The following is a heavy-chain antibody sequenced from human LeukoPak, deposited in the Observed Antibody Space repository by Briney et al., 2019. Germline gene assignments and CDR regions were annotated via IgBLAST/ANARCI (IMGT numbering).Heavy chain of an antibody. J-gene: IGHJ4*02. CDR2: INPSGGST. Sequence: ASVKVSCKASGYTFTNYFMHCVRQAPGQGLEWMGMINPSGGSTTYAQKFRGRVTMTRDTSTSTVYMDLSSLGSEDTAVYYCARGYSSDYFDYWGQGPLVTVSS. V-gene: IGHV1-46*01. CDR3: ARGYSSDYFDY. CDR1: GYTFTNYF. D-gene: IGHD3-22*01.